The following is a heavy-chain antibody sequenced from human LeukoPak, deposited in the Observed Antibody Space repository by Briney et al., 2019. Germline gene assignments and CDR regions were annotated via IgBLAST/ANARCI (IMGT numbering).Heavy chain of an antibody. D-gene: IGHD2-8*01. Sequence: PSETLSLTCTVSGGSISSSSYYWGWIRQPPGKGLEWIGSIYYSGSTNYNPSLKSRVTISVDTSKNQFSLKLSSVTAADTAVYYCARGSTNVDYWGQGTLVTVSS. CDR1: GGSISSSSYY. J-gene: IGHJ4*02. CDR3: ARGSTNVDY. CDR2: IYYSGST. V-gene: IGHV4-39*07.